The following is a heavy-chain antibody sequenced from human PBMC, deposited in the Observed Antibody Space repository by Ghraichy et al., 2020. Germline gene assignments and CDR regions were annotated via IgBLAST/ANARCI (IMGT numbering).Heavy chain of an antibody. CDR2: ISGSGITI. D-gene: IGHD3-9*01. Sequence: GGSLRLSCAASGFTFSSYEMNWVRQAPGKGLEWVSYISGSGITIYYADSVKGRFTISRDNAKNSLYLQMNSLRAEDTAVYYCARGLFEFDAFDIWGPGTMVTVSS. CDR1: GFTFSSYE. CDR3: ARGLFEFDAFDI. V-gene: IGHV3-48*03. J-gene: IGHJ3*02.